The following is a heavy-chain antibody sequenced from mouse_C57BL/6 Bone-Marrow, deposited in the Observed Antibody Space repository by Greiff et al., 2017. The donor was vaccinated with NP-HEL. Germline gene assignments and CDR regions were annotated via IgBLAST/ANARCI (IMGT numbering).Heavy chain of an antibody. Sequence: QVQLKESGAELVRPGASVTLSCKASGYTFTDYEMHWVKQTPVHGLEWIGAIDPETGGTAYNQKFKGKAILTADKSSSTAYMELRSLTSEDSAVYYCTRRGYSYAMDYWGQGTSVTVSS. J-gene: IGHJ4*01. D-gene: IGHD2-3*01. CDR3: TRRGYSYAMDY. V-gene: IGHV1-15*01. CDR1: GYTFTDYE. CDR2: IDPETGGT.